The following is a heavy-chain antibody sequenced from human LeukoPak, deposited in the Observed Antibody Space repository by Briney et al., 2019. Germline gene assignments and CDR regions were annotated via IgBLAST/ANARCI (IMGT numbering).Heavy chain of an antibody. J-gene: IGHJ4*02. CDR3: ARQEDYDILTGDRRYFFDY. CDR2: IYYSGST. CDR1: GGSISSYY. V-gene: IGHV4-59*08. D-gene: IGHD3-9*01. Sequence: TSETLSLTCTVSGGSISSYYWSWIRQPPGKGLEWIGYIYYSGSTNYNPSLKSRVTISVDTSKNRFSLKLSSVTAADTAVYYCARQEDYDILTGDRRYFFDYWGQGTLVTVSS.